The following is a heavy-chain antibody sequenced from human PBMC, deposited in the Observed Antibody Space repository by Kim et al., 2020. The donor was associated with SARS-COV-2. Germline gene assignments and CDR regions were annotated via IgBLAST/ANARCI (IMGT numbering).Heavy chain of an antibody. CDR1: GGSITPYF. Sequence: SETLSLTCTVSGGSITPYFWSWVRQPPGKGLERIGYIYYDGSTNYNPYHPPLKSRSATSVDTTQNQSSLRLSSVTAAATAIYYCARDYCHNGICRGFDF. CDR3: ARDYCHNGICRGFDF. V-gene: IGHV4-59*12. CDR2: IYYDGST. J-gene: IGHJ4*01. D-gene: IGHD2-8*01.